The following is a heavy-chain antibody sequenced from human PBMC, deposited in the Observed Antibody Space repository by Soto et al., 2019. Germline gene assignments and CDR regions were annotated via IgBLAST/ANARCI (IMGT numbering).Heavy chain of an antibody. CDR1: GGSFSDYY. V-gene: IGHV4-34*02. J-gene: IGHJ4*02. D-gene: IGHD3-22*01. CDR3: ARGISMKVLVQRDAPDKYYLDS. CDR2: VNHRGST. Sequence: QVQLQQWGAGLLKPSETLSLTCAVYGGSFSDYYWSWIRQPPGTGLEWIGEVNHRGSTNYNPSLKSRVTVSADTSKNQFSLKLRSVTAADTAVYYCARGISMKVLVQRDAPDKYYLDSWGRGTLVTVSS.